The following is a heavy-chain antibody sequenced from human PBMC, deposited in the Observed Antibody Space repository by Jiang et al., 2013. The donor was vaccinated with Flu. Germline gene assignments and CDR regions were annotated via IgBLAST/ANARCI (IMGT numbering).Heavy chain of an antibody. CDR2: ISGGSGGRT. Sequence: QLLESGGGLVQPGGSLRLSCAASGFTFSSYAMSWVRQAPGKGLEWVSSISGGSGGRTYYADSVKGRFSISRDNSKNTLYLQMNSLRAEDTAVYFCAKDRDIVLEPVVIPPAYYGMDVWGKGTTVTVSS. V-gene: IGHV3-23*01. D-gene: IGHD2-8*02. J-gene: IGHJ6*04. CDR1: GFTFSSYA. CDR3: AKDRDIVLEPVVIPPAYYGMDV.